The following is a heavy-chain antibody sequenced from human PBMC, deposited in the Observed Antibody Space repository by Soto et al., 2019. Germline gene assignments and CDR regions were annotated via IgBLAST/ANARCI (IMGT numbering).Heavy chain of an antibody. V-gene: IGHV4-39*01. J-gene: IGHJ5*02. CDR3: ASLSAIYSSSPS. Sequence: SETLSLTCTVSGGSISSSSYYWGWIRQPPGKGLEWIGSIYYSGSTYYNPSLKSRVTISVDTSKNQFSLKLSSVTAADTAGDYCASLSAIYSSSPSWGQGTRVTVSS. CDR1: GGSISSSSYY. D-gene: IGHD6-6*01. CDR2: IYYSGST.